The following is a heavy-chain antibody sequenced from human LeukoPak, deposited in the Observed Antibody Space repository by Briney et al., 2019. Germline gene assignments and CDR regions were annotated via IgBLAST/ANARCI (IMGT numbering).Heavy chain of an antibody. CDR1: GFTFSSYG. Sequence: GGSLRLSCAASGFTFSSYGMHWVRQAPGKGLEWVALISFDGSNKYYADSVKGRFTISRDNSKNTLYLQMNSLRAEDTAVYYCAKDLSGGLSPHYFDYWGQGTLVTVSS. CDR3: AKDLSGGLSPHYFDY. V-gene: IGHV3-30*18. J-gene: IGHJ4*02. CDR2: ISFDGSNK. D-gene: IGHD2-15*01.